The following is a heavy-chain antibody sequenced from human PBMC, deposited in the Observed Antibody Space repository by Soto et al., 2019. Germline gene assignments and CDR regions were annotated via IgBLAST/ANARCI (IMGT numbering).Heavy chain of an antibody. V-gene: IGHV3-23*01. J-gene: IGHJ4*02. CDR1: GFTFGAYA. Sequence: GGSLRLSCAASGFTFGAYAMSWVRQAPGKGLEWVSTINSGGDITNYADSVKGRFTISRGNSKNTLYLQMNSLRAEDTAVYYCAKANCGSTSCYIGYWGQGTLVTVSS. CDR3: AKANCGSTSCYIGY. D-gene: IGHD2-2*02. CDR2: INSGGDIT.